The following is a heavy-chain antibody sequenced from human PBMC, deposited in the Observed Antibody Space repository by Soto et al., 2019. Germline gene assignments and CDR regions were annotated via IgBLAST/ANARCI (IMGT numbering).Heavy chain of an antibody. CDR1: GGTFSSYA. CDR3: ARQIAACGAGCNFQYYLDS. D-gene: IGHD2-21*01. V-gene: IGHV1-69*13. J-gene: IGHJ4*02. CDR2: IFPIFGTA. Sequence: GASVKVSCKASGGTFSSYAISWVRQAPGQGLEWMGGIFPIFGTANYAQKFQGRVTITADESTSTAYMELSSLRSEDTAVYYCARQIAACGAGCNFQYYLDSWGQGTPVTVSS.